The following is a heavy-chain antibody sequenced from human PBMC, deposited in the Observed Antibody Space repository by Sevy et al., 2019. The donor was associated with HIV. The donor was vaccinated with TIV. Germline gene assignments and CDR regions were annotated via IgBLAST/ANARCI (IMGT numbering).Heavy chain of an antibody. V-gene: IGHV3-30*04. CDR1: GFTFIRYA. CDR3: ARDKGESSSFFLGELSY. J-gene: IGHJ4*02. D-gene: IGHD3-16*02. Sequence: GGSLRLSCAASGFTFIRYAMNWVRQAPGKGLEWVAVISSDGRNKYYADSVKGRFTISRDNSKNTLYLQMNSLRSEDTAVYYCARDKGESSSFFLGELSYWGQGTLVTVSS. CDR2: ISSDGRNK.